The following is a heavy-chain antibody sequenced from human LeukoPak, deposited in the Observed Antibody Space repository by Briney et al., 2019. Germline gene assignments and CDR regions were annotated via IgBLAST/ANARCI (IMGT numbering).Heavy chain of an antibody. J-gene: IGHJ3*02. CDR2: IYYSGST. CDR3: ARDVDTAMVLGAFDI. CDR1: GGSTSSYY. D-gene: IGHD5-18*01. V-gene: IGHV4-59*01. Sequence: SETLSLTCTVSGGSTSSYYWSWIRQPPGKGLEWIGYIYYSGSTNYNPSLKSRVTISVDTSKNQFSLKLSSVTAADTAVYYCARDVDTAMVLGAFDIWGQGTMVTVSS.